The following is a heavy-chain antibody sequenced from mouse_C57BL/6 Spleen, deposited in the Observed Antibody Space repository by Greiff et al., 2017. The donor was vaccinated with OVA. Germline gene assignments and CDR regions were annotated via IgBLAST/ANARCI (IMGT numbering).Heavy chain of an antibody. CDR1: GFTFSSYA. Sequence: EVQLVESGGGLVKPGGSLKLSCAASGFTFSSYAMSWVRQTPEKRLEWVATISDGGSYTYYPDNVKGRFTISRDNAKNNLYLQMSHLKSEDTAMYYCARGGAQATSAWFAYWGQGTLVTVSA. V-gene: IGHV5-4*01. CDR2: ISDGGSYT. D-gene: IGHD3-2*02. CDR3: ARGGAQATSAWFAY. J-gene: IGHJ3*01.